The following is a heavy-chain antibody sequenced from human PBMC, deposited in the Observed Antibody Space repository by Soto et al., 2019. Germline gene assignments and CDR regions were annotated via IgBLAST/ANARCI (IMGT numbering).Heavy chain of an antibody. CDR1: GDSISGSNW. CDR3: ARDPNNSSSPVFDY. CDR2: VHHSERA. J-gene: IGHJ4*02. Sequence: PSETLSLTCAVSGDSISGSNWWTWVRPPPGKGLEWIGEVHHSERANYNPSLKSRVTISIDKSKNQISLNLNSVTAADTAVYFCARDPNNSSSPVFDYWGQGALVTVSS. V-gene: IGHV4-4*02. D-gene: IGHD6-13*01.